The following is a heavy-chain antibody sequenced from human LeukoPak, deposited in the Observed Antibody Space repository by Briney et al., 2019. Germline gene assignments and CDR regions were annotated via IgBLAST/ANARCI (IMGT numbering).Heavy chain of an antibody. J-gene: IGHJ4*02. D-gene: IGHD6-13*01. CDR1: GGSISSYY. CDR2: IYYSGST. Sequence: SETLSLTCTVSGGSISSYYLSWLRQPPGKGLEWIGYIYYSGSTNYNPSLKSRVTISVDTSKNQFSLKLSSVTAADTAVYYCARQDIAAPYYFDYWGQGTLVTVSS. V-gene: IGHV4-59*08. CDR3: ARQDIAAPYYFDY.